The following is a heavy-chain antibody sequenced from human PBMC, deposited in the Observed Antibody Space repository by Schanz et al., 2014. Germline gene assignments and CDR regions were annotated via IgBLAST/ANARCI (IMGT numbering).Heavy chain of an antibody. CDR2: INSDGTTT. D-gene: IGHD1-7*01. V-gene: IGHV3-74*02. CDR1: GFTFGGYA. Sequence: VQLLESGGGVVQPGRSLRLSCAVSGFTFGGYALHWVRQAPGKGLEWVSHINSDGTTTTYADSVKGRFTISRDNAENTLYLQMNSLRVEDTAVYYCAMGGYQLHHWGQGTLVTVSS. J-gene: IGHJ4*02. CDR3: AMGGYQLHH.